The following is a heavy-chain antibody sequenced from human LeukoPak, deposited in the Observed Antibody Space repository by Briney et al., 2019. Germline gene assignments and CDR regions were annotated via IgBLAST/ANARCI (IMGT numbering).Heavy chain of an antibody. J-gene: IGHJ4*02. Sequence: SETLSLTCAVYGGSFSGYYWSWIRQPPGKGLEWIGEINHSGSTNYNPSLKSRVTISVDTSKNQFSLKLSSVTAADTAVYYCASDILTGYFVYWGQGTMVTVSP. D-gene: IGHD3-9*01. CDR2: INHSGST. CDR3: ASDILTGYFVY. CDR1: GGSFSGYY. V-gene: IGHV4-34*01.